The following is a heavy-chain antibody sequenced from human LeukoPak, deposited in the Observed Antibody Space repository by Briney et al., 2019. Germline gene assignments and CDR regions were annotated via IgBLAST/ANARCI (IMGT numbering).Heavy chain of an antibody. V-gene: IGHV4-59*12. J-gene: IGHJ3*02. CDR3: AREVMSYGGAFDI. Sequence: KPSETLSLTCTVSGGSISSYYWSWIRQPPGKGLEWIGYIYHSGSTYYNPSLKSRVTISVDRSKNQFSLKLSSVTAADTAVYYCAREVMSYGGAFDIWGQGTMVTVSS. CDR1: GGSISSYY. CDR2: IYHSGST. D-gene: IGHD4-23*01.